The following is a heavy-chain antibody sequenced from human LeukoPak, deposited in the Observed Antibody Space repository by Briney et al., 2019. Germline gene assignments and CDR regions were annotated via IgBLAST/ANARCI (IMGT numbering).Heavy chain of an antibody. V-gene: IGHV4-4*02. J-gene: IGHJ5*02. Sequence: SETLSLTCAVSGGSITSSNWWTWVRQSPGQGLEWIGKIFHSGSTNYNPSLKSRVTISVDKSKNQFSLKLTSVTAADTAVYYCARDYCTSTTCPNWFDPWGQGTLVTVSS. D-gene: IGHD2-2*01. CDR3: ARDYCTSTTCPNWFDP. CDR2: IFHSGST. CDR1: GGSITSSNW.